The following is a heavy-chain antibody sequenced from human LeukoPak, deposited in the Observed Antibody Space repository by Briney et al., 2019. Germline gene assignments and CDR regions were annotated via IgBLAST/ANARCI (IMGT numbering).Heavy chain of an antibody. J-gene: IGHJ6*03. CDR2: INHSGST. V-gene: IGHV4-34*01. D-gene: IGHD3-22*01. CDR1: GGSFSGYY. Sequence: KPSETLSLTCAVYGGSFSGYYWSWIRQPPGKGLEWIGEINHSGSTNYNPSLESRVTISVDTSKNQFSLKLSSVTAADTAVYYCARHLYYYDSSGYYSPGGYYYYMDVWGKGTTVTISS. CDR3: ARHLYYYDSSGYYSPGGYYYYMDV.